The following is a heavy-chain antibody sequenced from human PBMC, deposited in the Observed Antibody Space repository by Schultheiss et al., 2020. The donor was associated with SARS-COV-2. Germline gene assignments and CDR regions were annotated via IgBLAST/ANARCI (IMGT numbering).Heavy chain of an antibody. D-gene: IGHD2-2*01. CDR1: GYSFTSYW. J-gene: IGHJ6*02. CDR2: IFPDDSDT. CDR3: ARDDPLYCSSTSCYWPKRDYGMDV. Sequence: GESLKISCKGSGYSFTSYWIGWVRQMPGKGLQCMGIIFPDDSDTRYSPSFQGQVTISADKSISTAYLQWSSLKASDTAMYYCARDDPLYCSSTSCYWPKRDYGMDVWGQGTTVTVSS. V-gene: IGHV5-51*01.